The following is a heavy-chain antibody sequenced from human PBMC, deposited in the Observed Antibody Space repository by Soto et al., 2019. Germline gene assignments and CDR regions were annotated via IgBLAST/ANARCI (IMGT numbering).Heavy chain of an antibody. Sequence: EVQLVESGGGLVQPGGSLRLSVAASGFTVSSNYMSWFRQAPGKGLGWVSVLFSGGSTYYADSVKGRLTISRDNSKNTLYLQMNSLRAEDTAVYYCARDSGYYPRGYWGQGTLVTVSS. CDR3: ARDSGYYPRGY. J-gene: IGHJ4*02. D-gene: IGHD3-22*01. CDR1: GFTVSSNY. CDR2: LFSGGST. V-gene: IGHV3-66*01.